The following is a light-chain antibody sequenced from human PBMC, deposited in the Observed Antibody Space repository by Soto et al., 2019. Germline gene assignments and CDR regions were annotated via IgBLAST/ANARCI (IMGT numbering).Light chain of an antibody. Sequence: DIQMTQSPSTLSASVGDRVTITCRASQSISSYLAWYQQKPGKAPNLLIYKASNLESGVPSRFSGSGSGTEFTLTISSLQPDDFDTYYCQQYNAFSRTFGQGTKV. CDR3: QQYNAFSRT. CDR1: QSISSY. V-gene: IGKV1-5*03. J-gene: IGKJ1*01. CDR2: KAS.